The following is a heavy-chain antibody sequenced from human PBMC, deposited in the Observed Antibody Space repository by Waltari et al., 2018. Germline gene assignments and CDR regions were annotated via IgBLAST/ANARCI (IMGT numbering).Heavy chain of an antibody. Sequence: KASGYTFTSYAMHWVRQAPGQRLEWMGWINAGNGNTKYSQKFQGRVTITRDTSASTAYMELSSLRSEDTAVYYCARAGEYSSSWYSHYYYGMDVWGQGTTVTVSS. CDR1: GYTFTSYA. CDR2: INAGNGNT. CDR3: ARAGEYSSSWYSHYYYGMDV. V-gene: IGHV1-3*01. D-gene: IGHD6-13*01. J-gene: IGHJ6*02.